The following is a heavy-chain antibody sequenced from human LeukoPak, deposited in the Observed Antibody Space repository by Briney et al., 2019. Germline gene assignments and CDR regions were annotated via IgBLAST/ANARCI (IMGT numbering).Heavy chain of an antibody. Sequence: GGSLRLSCAASGFTFSSYGMHWVRQAPGKGLEWVAVISYDGSNEYFVDSVKGRFTISRDNSRNILFLQMNSLRPEDTAVYYCARDLGVGAYLLFDYISSGLDSWGQGTLVTVSS. V-gene: IGHV3-30*03. CDR3: ARDLGVGAYLLFDYISSGLDS. CDR2: ISYDGSNE. CDR1: GFTFSSYG. D-gene: IGHD6-6*01. J-gene: IGHJ4*02.